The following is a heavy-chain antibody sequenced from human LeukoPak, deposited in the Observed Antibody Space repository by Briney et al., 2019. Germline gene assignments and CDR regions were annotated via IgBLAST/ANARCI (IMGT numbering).Heavy chain of an antibody. V-gene: IGHV3-23*01. CDR1: GFTFSSYS. Sequence: PGGSLRLSCAASGFTFSSYSMNWVRQAPGKGLEWVSAISGSGGSTYYADSEKGRFTISRDNSRDTLYLQMNSLRAEDTAVYYCAKGYYDYVWGSYYFDYWGQATLVTVSS. D-gene: IGHD3-16*01. J-gene: IGHJ4*02. CDR3: AKGYYDYVWGSYYFDY. CDR2: ISGSGGST.